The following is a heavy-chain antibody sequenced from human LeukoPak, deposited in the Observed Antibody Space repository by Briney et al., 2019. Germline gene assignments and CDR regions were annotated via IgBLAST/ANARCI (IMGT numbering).Heavy chain of an antibody. CDR1: EFSVGSNY. CDR2: IYSGGST. J-gene: IGHJ6*03. Sequence: GGSLRLSCAASEFSVGSNYMTWVRQAPGKGLEWVSLIYSGGSTYYADSVKGRFTISRDNSKNTLYVQMNSLRADDTAVYYCAKDNSPFSDYMDVWGKGTTVTISS. D-gene: IGHD3-10*01. V-gene: IGHV3-66*01. CDR3: AKDNSPFSDYMDV.